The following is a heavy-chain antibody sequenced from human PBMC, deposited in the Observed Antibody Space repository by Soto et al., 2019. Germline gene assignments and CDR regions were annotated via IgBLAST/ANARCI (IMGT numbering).Heavy chain of an antibody. V-gene: IGHV3-30*18. CDR2: VLKDGGIT. CDR3: AKETLAIPGPFDC. J-gene: IGHJ4*02. Sequence: QVQLVESGGGVVQPGRSLRLSCAASGFTFSTYSMHWVRQPPGKGLEWVAVVLKDGGITFYADSVRGRFTISRDNAENTLYLHVNGLGPEDPAVYYCAKETLAIPGPFDCWGQGALVTVSS. D-gene: IGHD2-21*01. CDR1: GFTFSTYS.